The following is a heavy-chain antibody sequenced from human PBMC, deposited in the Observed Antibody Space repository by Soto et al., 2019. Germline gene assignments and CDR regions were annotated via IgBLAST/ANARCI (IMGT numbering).Heavy chain of an antibody. CDR3: AHARVPYEPNYYYYYMDV. V-gene: IGHV2-5*02. Sequence: GATLGNPTQTLTLTCTFCGFSLSTRGVGVGWIRQPPGKALEWLALIYWDDDKRYSPSLKSRLTITKDTSKNQVVLTMTNMDPVDTATYYCAHARVPYEPNYYYYYMDVWGKGTTVTVSS. CDR2: IYWDDDK. J-gene: IGHJ6*03. CDR1: GFSLSTRGVG. D-gene: IGHD5-12*01.